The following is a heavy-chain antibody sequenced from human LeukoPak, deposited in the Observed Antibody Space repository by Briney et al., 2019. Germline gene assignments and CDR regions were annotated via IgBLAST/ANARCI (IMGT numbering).Heavy chain of an antibody. V-gene: IGHV4-34*01. CDR1: GGSFSGYY. D-gene: IGHD2-8*01. CDR2: INHSGGT. Sequence: SETLSLTCAVSGGSFSGYYWSWVRQPPGKGLEWIGGINHSGGTHSHPSLKRRVTISVDQSKNQFSLKLSSLPAADPAVYYCARGRGNWDIVLMVYAGWFDPWGQGTLVTVSS. CDR3: ARGRGNWDIVLMVYAGWFDP. J-gene: IGHJ5*02.